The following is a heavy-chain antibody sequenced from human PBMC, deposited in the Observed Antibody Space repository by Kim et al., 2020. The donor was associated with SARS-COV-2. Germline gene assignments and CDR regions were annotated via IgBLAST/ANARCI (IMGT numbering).Heavy chain of an antibody. CDR1: GFSFSEWW. Sequence: GGSLRLSCAASGFSFSEWWMDWVRQAPGKGPEWVARIDNDGTTTLYADSVKGRFTISRDNSKNTLYLQMTGLRADDTGVSYWTRGPFWGQGTLVTVSS. J-gene: IGHJ4*02. CDR2: IDNDGTTT. CDR3: TRGPF. V-gene: IGHV3-74*01.